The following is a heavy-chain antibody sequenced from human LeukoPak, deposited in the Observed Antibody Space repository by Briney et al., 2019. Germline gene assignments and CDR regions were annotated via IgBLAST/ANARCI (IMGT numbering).Heavy chain of an antibody. CDR2: ISAYNGNT. V-gene: IGHV1-18*04. J-gene: IGHJ3*02. Sequence: ASVKVSCKASGYTFTGYYMHWVRQAPGQGLEWMGWISAYNGNTNYAQKLQGRVTMTTDTSTSTAYMELRSLRSDDTAVYYCARASGGSSRSSRAAFDIWGQGTMVTVSS. CDR3: ARASGGSSRSSRAAFDI. D-gene: IGHD6-13*01. CDR1: GYTFTGYY.